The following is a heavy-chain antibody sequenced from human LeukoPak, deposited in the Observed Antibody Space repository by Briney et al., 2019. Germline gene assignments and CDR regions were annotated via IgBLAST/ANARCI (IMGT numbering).Heavy chain of an antibody. J-gene: IGHJ4*02. CDR1: GFTFSSYA. Sequence: AGGSLRLSCAASGFTFSSYAMSWVRQAPGKGLEWVSAISGSGGSTYYADSVKGRFTISRDNSKNTLYLQMNSLRAEDTAVYYCAKESSYGSGSYSFDYWGQGTLVTVSS. CDR2: ISGSGGST. CDR3: AKESSYGSGSYSFDY. V-gene: IGHV3-23*01. D-gene: IGHD3-10*01.